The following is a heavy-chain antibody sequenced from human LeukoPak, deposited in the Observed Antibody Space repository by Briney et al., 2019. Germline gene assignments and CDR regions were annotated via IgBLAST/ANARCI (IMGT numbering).Heavy chain of an antibody. J-gene: IGHJ4*02. Sequence: SETLSLNCTVSGASISRYYWSWIRQPPGKGLEWIGYIYYTGSTNYNPSLKSRVTISFDTSRNQFSLQLSSVTAADTAMYYCASRGYYDNSGYFRNWGQGTLVTVSS. CDR2: IYYTGST. CDR1: GASISRYY. CDR3: ASRGYYDNSGYFRN. V-gene: IGHV4-59*01. D-gene: IGHD3-22*01.